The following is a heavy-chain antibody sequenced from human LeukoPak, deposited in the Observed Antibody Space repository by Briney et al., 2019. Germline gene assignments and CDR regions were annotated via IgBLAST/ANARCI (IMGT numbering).Heavy chain of an antibody. CDR3: ARELRYFDWLLSSNYYYYMDV. CDR1: GYSITSGYY. CDR2: IYHIGTT. D-gene: IGHD3-9*01. Sequence: SETLSLTCTVSGYSITSGYYWGWIRQSPGKGLKWIGSIYHIGTTYYNPSLKSRVTISVDTSKNQFSLKLSSVTAADTAVYYCARELRYFDWLLSSNYYYYMDVWGKGTTVTISS. V-gene: IGHV4-38-2*02. J-gene: IGHJ6*03.